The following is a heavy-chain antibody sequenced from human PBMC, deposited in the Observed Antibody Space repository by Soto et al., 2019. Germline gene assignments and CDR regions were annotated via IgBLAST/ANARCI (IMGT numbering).Heavy chain of an antibody. D-gene: IGHD3-3*01. Sequence: SETLSLTCAVSVGSINNNFWSWVRQRPGKGLEWVGEIYQTGSINYNPSLRSRVTISVDKSKNQLSLKVDSVTAADTAFYYCVRGNDNYDFWNNWSLDPWGQGTQVTVSS. J-gene: IGHJ5*02. CDR3: VRGNDNYDFWNNWSLDP. V-gene: IGHV4-4*02. CDR2: IYQTGSI. CDR1: VGSINNNFW.